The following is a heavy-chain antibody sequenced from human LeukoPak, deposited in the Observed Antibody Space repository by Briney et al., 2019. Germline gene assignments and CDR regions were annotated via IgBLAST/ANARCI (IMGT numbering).Heavy chain of an antibody. D-gene: IGHD3-10*01. V-gene: IGHV1-18*04. J-gene: IGHJ4*02. CDR3: ARDRTYYGSGSPYSDY. CDR1: GYIFTDYY. CDR2: ISAYNGNT. Sequence: ASVKVSCKASGYIFTDYYMHWVRQAPGQGLEWMGWISAYNGNTNYAQKLQGRVTMTTDTSTSTAYMELRSLRSDDTAVYYCARDRTYYGSGSPYSDYWGQGTLVTVSS.